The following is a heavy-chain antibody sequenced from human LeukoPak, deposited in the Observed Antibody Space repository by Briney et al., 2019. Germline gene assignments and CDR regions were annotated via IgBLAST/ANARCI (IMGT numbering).Heavy chain of an antibody. V-gene: IGHV3-7*01. J-gene: IGHJ4*02. D-gene: IGHD3-10*01. Sequence: GGSLRLSCAASGFTFSDYYMSWIRQAPGKGLEWVANIKQDGSEKYYVDSVKGRFTISRDNAKNSLYLQMNSLRAEDTAVYYCASGGQEIDYWGQGTLVTVSS. CDR1: GFTFSDYY. CDR3: ASGGQEIDY. CDR2: IKQDGSEK.